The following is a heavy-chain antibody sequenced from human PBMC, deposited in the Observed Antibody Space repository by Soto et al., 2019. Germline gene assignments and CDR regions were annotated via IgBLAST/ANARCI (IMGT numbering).Heavy chain of an antibody. CDR3: ATGIGHYGDYDH. CDR1: GGSTSSYY. D-gene: IGHD4-17*01. J-gene: IGHJ5*02. Sequence: SETLCLTCTVAGGSTSSYYWSWIRQPPGKGLEWIGYIYYSGSTNYNPSLKSRVTISVDTSKNQFSLKLSSVTAADTAVYYCATGIGHYGDYDHWGQGTLVTVSS. CDR2: IYYSGST. V-gene: IGHV4-59*08.